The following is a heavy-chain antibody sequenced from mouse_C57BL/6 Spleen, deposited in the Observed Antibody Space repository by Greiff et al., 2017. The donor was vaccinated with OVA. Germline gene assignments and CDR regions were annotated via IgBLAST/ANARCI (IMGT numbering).Heavy chain of an antibody. CDR3: ATNYGSYAMDY. J-gene: IGHJ4*01. CDR2: IYPGDGDT. CDR1: GYAFSSSW. D-gene: IGHD2-2*01. V-gene: IGHV1-82*01. Sequence: QVQLQQSGPELVKPGASVKISCKASGYAFSSSWMNWVKQRPGKGLEWIGRIYPGDGDTNYNGKFKGKATLTADKSSSTAYMQLSSLTSEDSAVYFCATNYGSYAMDYWGQGTSVTVSS.